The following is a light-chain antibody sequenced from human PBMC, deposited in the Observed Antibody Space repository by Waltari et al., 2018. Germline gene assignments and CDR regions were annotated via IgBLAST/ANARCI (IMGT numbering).Light chain of an antibody. V-gene: IGKV4-1*01. CDR1: QSVLYSSNNNNY. CDR2: WAS. Sequence: DIVMTQSPDSLAVSLGERATINCKSNQSVLYSSNNNNYLTWYQQKPGQPPKLLIYWASTRESGVPDRFSGSGSGTDFTLTITSVQVEDVAVYYCHQYYSTPWTFGQGTKVEIK. J-gene: IGKJ1*01. CDR3: HQYYSTPWT.